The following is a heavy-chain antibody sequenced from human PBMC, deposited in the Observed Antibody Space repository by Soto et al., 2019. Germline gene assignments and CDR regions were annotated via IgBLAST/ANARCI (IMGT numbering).Heavy chain of an antibody. CDR2: TSNSAPT. V-gene: IGHV4-4*08. Sequence: SGTLALTCTVPGGSISSDHWSWIRQSPGKGLEWIGYTSNSAPTIYNPSLKSRVTISADTSKNQFSLRLSSVTTADTAVYFCARLFRDVYNAVEYWGQGALVTVS. J-gene: IGHJ4*02. CDR1: GGSISSDH. CDR3: ARLFRDVYNAVEY. D-gene: IGHD3-3*01.